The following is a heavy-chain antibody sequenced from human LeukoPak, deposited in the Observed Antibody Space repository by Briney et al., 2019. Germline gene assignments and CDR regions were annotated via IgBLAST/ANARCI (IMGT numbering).Heavy chain of an antibody. CDR2: ISSSSSYT. CDR1: GFTFSDYY. J-gene: IGHJ4*02. CDR3: AREVAAAGALDY. D-gene: IGHD6-13*01. V-gene: IGHV3-11*06. Sequence: GGSLRLSCAASGFTFSDYYMSWIRQAPGKGLEWVSCISSSSSYTNYADSVKGRFTISRDNAKNSLYLQMNSLRAEDTAVYYCAREVAAAGALDYWGQGTLVTVSS.